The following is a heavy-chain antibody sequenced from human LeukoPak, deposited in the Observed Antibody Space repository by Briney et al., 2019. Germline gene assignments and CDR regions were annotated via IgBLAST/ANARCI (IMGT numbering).Heavy chain of an antibody. D-gene: IGHD2-2*01. J-gene: IGHJ4*02. CDR3: AKVYCSSTSCSEYYSDY. Sequence: GGSLRLSCAAAGFTFSSYSTNWVRQAPGKGLEWVSGISWNSGSIGYADSVKGRFTISRDNAKNSLYLQMNSLRAEDMALYYCAKVYCSSTSCSEYYSDYWGQGTLVTVSS. V-gene: IGHV3-9*03. CDR2: ISWNSGSI. CDR1: GFTFSSYS.